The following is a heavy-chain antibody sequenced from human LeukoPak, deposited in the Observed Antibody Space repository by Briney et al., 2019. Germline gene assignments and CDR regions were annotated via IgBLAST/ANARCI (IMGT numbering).Heavy chain of an antibody. CDR1: GFTFDKYG. CDR2: ILEDGRIK. V-gene: IGHV3-30*18. J-gene: IGHJ4*02. D-gene: IGHD1-1*01. CDR3: AKDRETTASGTFDY. Sequence: GSLRLSCGASGFTFDKYGMHYVRQAPGKGLEWVAVILEDGRIKKYADSVKDRFTTSRDNTNNTLYLQMHSLRVEETGIYFCAKDRETTASGTFDYWGLGTLVTVSS.